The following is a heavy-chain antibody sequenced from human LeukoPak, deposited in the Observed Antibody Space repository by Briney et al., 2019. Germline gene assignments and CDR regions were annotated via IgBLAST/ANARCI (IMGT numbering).Heavy chain of an antibody. CDR3: ARDLARIAAAGKTGY. V-gene: IGHV4-4*02. CDR1: GGSISSSNW. CDR2: IYHSGST. Sequence: SETLSLTCAVSGGSISSSNWWSWVRQPPGKGLEWIGEIYHSGSTNYNPSLKSRVTISVDKSKNQFSLKLSSVTAADTAVHYCARDLARIAAAGKTGYWGQGTLVTVSS. D-gene: IGHD6-13*01. J-gene: IGHJ4*02.